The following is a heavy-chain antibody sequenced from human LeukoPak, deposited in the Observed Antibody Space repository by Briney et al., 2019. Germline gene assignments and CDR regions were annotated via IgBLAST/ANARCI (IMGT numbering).Heavy chain of an antibody. CDR3: ARDISSGYPTY. D-gene: IGHD5-12*01. V-gene: IGHV3-21*01. Sequence: GGSLKLSCAASGFTFSSYGMNWVRQAPGKGLEWVSSITSSGSYIYYADSVKGRFTISRDNAKNSLYLQMNSLRAEDTAVYYCARDISSGYPTYWGQGTLVTASS. J-gene: IGHJ4*02. CDR2: ITSSGSYI. CDR1: GFTFSSYG.